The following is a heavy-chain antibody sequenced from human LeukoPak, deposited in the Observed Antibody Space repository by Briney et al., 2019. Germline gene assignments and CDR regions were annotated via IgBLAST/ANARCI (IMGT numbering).Heavy chain of an antibody. V-gene: IGHV3-11*04. D-gene: IGHD4-23*01. CDR2: ISSSGSML. J-gene: IGHJ4*02. Sequence: GGSLRLSCAVSGFTFSDYYMSWVRQAPGKGLEWVSYISSSGSMLHYADSVEGRFTISRDNAKNSLYLQMSSLRVEDTAVYYCARTTTTPKQGGNLDYFDYWGQGTLVTVSS. CDR3: ARTTTTPKQGGNLDYFDY. CDR1: GFTFSDYY.